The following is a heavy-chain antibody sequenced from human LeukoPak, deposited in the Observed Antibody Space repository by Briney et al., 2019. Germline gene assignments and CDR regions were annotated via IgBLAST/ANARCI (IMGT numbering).Heavy chain of an antibody. CDR2: INHSGST. D-gene: IGHD3-10*01. CDR3: ARGRATMVRGVIISPVFDY. J-gene: IGHJ4*02. CDR1: GGSISSYY. V-gene: IGHV4-34*01. Sequence: SETLSLTCTVSGGSISSYYWSWIRQPPGKGLEWIGEINHSGSTNYNPSLKSRVTISVDTSKNQFSLKLSSVTAADTAVYYCARGRATMVRGVIISPVFDYWGQGTLVTVSS.